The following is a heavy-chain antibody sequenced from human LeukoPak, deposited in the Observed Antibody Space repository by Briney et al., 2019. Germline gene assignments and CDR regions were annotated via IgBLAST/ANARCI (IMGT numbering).Heavy chain of an antibody. CDR2: IYYSGIT. Sequence: SETLSLTCTVSGGSLSTYYWTWIRQPPERGLEWIGYIYYSGITNYNPSLKSRVTMSVDTSRNQFSLRLNSVTAADTTVYYCARVNRAQDRSGTTSWYMDYWGQGALVTASS. D-gene: IGHD1-14*01. CDR1: GGSLSTYY. J-gene: IGHJ4*02. CDR3: ARVNRAQDRSGTTSWYMDY. V-gene: IGHV4-59*01.